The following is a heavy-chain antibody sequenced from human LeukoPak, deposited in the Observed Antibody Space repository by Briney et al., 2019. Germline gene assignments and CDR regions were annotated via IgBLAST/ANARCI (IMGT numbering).Heavy chain of an antibody. CDR2: ISYDGSNK. Sequence: PGGSLRLSCAASGFTFSSYAMHWVRQAPGKGLEWVAVISYDGSNKYYADSVKGRFTISRDNSKNTLYLQMNSLRAEDTAVYYCAKPISSSHAFDIWGQGTMVTVSS. D-gene: IGHD6-6*01. CDR3: AKPISSSHAFDI. J-gene: IGHJ3*02. V-gene: IGHV3-30-3*02. CDR1: GFTFSSYA.